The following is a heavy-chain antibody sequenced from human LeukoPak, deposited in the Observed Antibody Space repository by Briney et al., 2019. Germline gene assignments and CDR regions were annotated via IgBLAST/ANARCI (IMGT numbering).Heavy chain of an antibody. V-gene: IGHV3-20*04. CDR1: GFTFDDYG. Sequence: GGSLRLSCAASGFTFDDYGMSWVRQAPGKGLEWVSGINWNGGSTGYADSVKGRFTISRDNSKNSLYLQMNSLRTEDTALYYCAKGTGRSTLNWFDPWGQGTLVTVSS. D-gene: IGHD1-14*01. J-gene: IGHJ5*02. CDR2: INWNGGST. CDR3: AKGTGRSTLNWFDP.